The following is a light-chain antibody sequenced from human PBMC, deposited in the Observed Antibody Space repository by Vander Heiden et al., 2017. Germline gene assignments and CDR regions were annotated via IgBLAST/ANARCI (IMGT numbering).Light chain of an antibody. V-gene: IGKV1-39*01. J-gene: IGKJ3*01. CDR1: QSISSY. CDR2: AAS. Sequence: DIQMTQSPSSLSASVGDRVTITCRASQSISSYLNWYQQKPGKAPKLLIYAASSLQSGVPSTFSGSGSGTDFTLTISRLQPEDFATYYCQRSDGTPLPFGHGTKVDIK. CDR3: QRSDGTPLP.